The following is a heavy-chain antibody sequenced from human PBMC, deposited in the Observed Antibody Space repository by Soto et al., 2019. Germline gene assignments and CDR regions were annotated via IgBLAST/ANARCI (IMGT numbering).Heavy chain of an antibody. CDR3: ARHYYDSSGYYWAPYFDY. Sequence: PGESLKISCKGSGCSFTSYWISWVRQMPGKGLEWMGRIDPSDSYTNYSPSFQGHVTISADKSISTAYLQWSSLKASDTAMYYCARHYYDSSGYYWAPYFDYWGQGTLVTVSS. CDR1: GCSFTSYW. D-gene: IGHD3-22*01. V-gene: IGHV5-10-1*01. J-gene: IGHJ4*02. CDR2: IDPSDSYT.